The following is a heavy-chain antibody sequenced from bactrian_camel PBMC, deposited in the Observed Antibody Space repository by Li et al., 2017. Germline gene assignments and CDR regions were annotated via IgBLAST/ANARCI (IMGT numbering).Heavy chain of an antibody. D-gene: IGHD6*01. CDR2: IYLGGGNT. V-gene: IGHV3S1*01. CDR3: ALDSGSYGGTCTTQRRSFNF. Sequence: QVQLVESGGGSVQTGGSLRLSCAASGFSFSSAWMYWFRQFPGKEREGVATIYLGGGNTYYTDSVKGRFTISQNDARNTLYLQMNSLKPEDTAMYYCALDSGSYGGTCTTQRRSFNFWGQGTQVTVS. J-gene: IGHJ4*01. CDR1: GFSFSSAW.